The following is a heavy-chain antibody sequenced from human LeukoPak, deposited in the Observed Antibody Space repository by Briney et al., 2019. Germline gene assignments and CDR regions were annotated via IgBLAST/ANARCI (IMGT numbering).Heavy chain of an antibody. Sequence: SETLSLTCTVSGGSISSYYWSWIRQPAGKGLEWIGYIYYSGSTCYNPSLKSRVTISVDTSKNQFSLKLSSVTAADTAVYYCARGWNPSYHIAAAGNGFDPWGQGTLVTVSS. V-gene: IGHV4-59*06. J-gene: IGHJ5*02. D-gene: IGHD6-13*01. CDR2: IYYSGST. CDR3: ARGWNPSYHIAAAGNGFDP. CDR1: GGSISSYY.